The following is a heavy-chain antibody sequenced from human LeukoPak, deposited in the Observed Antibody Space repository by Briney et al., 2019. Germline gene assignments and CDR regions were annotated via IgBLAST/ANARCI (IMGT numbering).Heavy chain of an antibody. Sequence: GGSLRLSCAASGFTFSSYGTHWVRQAPGKGLEWVAVISYDGSNKYYADSVKGRFTISRDNSKNTLYLQMHSLRAEDTAVYYCAKDQGTESSYYYGMDVWGKGTTVTVSS. CDR2: ISYDGSNK. J-gene: IGHJ6*04. CDR1: GFTFSSYG. CDR3: AKDQGTESSYYYGMDV. V-gene: IGHV3-30*18. D-gene: IGHD1-7*01.